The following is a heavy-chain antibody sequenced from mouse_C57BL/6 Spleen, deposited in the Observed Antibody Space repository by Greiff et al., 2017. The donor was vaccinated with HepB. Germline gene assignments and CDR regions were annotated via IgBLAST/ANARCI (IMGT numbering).Heavy chain of an antibody. CDR1: GYTFTEYT. J-gene: IGHJ3*01. Sequence: QVQLQQSGAELVKPGSSVKLSCKASGYTFTEYTIHWVKQRSGQGLEWIGWFYPGSGSIKYNEKFKDKATLTADKSSSTVYMELSRLTSEGSAVYFCARDEEEDYSISWFAYWGQGTLVTVSA. CDR3: ARDEEEDYSISWFAY. D-gene: IGHD2-5*01. V-gene: IGHV1-62-2*01. CDR2: FYPGSGSI.